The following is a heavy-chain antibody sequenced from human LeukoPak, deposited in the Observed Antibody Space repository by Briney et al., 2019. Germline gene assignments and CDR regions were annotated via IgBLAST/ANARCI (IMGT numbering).Heavy chain of an antibody. V-gene: IGHV1-18*01. CDR1: GYTFSTYA. D-gene: IGHD6-19*01. CDR2: ISAYNGNT. Sequence: ASVKVSCKASGYTFSTYAISWVRQAPGQGLEWMGWISAYNGNTNYAQRLQGRVTLTTDTSTSTAYLELRSLRSDDTAVHYCARDKGSSPEWFDPWGQGTLVTVSS. CDR3: ARDKGSSPEWFDP. J-gene: IGHJ5*02.